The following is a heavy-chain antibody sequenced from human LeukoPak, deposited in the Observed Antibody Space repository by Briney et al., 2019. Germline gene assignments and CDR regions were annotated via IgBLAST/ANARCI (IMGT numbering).Heavy chain of an antibody. V-gene: IGHV4-39*01. CDR3: ARRPSYDFWTGYYRGYFDS. J-gene: IGHJ4*02. Sequence: SETLSLTCTVSGASISRGTYYWGWIRQPPGKGLEWIGSMFYSGNNHYNPSLKSRVTISADTSKNQFSLDLSSVTAADTAVYYCARRPSYDFWTGYYRGYFDSWGQGTLVTVSS. D-gene: IGHD3-3*01. CDR1: GASISRGTYY. CDR2: MFYSGNN.